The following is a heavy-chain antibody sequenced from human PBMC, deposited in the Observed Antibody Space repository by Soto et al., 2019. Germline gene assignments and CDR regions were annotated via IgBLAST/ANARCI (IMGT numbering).Heavy chain of an antibody. Sequence: SQTLSLTCDISGDSVSSSSAVWNWTRQSPSRGLEWLGRTYYRSKWIHEYTVSMESRITINPDTSKNQFSLHIYSVTPEDTAVYYCAGVVWFRGMDVWGQGTPVTVSS. CDR1: GDSVSSSSAV. D-gene: IGHD3-16*01. V-gene: IGHV6-1*01. J-gene: IGHJ6*02. CDR2: TYYRSKWIH. CDR3: AGVVWFRGMDV.